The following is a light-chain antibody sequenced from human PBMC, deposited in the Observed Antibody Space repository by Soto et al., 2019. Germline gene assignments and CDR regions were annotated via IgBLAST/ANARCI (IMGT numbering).Light chain of an antibody. CDR3: QQYYSTPPYT. V-gene: IGKV4-1*01. Sequence: DIVMTQSPDSLAVSLGERATINCKSSQSVLYSSNNKNYLAWYQQKPGQPPKLLIYWASTRESGVPDRFSGSGSGTDFTLTISILQAEDVAVYNCQQYYSTPPYTFGQGTKLEIK. J-gene: IGKJ2*01. CDR2: WAS. CDR1: QSVLYSSNNKNY.